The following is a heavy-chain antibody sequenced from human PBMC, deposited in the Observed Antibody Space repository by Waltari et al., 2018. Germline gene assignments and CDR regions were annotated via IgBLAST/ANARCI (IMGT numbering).Heavy chain of an antibody. D-gene: IGHD3-10*01. J-gene: IGHJ3*02. CDR2: IRYDGSNK. CDR1: GFTFSSYG. Sequence: QVQLVESGGGVVQPGGSLRLSCAASGFTFSSYGMHWVRQAPGKGLEWVAFIRYDGSNKYYADSVKGRFTISRDNSKNTLYLQMNSLRAEDTAVYYCAKDLSKLKVRDAFDIWGQGTMVTVSS. CDR3: AKDLSKLKVRDAFDI. V-gene: IGHV3-30*02.